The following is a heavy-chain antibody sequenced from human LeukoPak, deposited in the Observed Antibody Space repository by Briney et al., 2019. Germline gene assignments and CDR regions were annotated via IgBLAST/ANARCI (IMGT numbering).Heavy chain of an antibody. D-gene: IGHD5-12*01. J-gene: IGHJ1*01. CDR1: GFTFSNAW. V-gene: IGHV3-7*01. CDR3: ARDEAGGDGYEH. Sequence: GGSLRLSCAASGFTFSNAWMSWVRQAPGKGLEWVANIKQDGSEKYYVDSVKGRFTISRDNAKNSLYLQMNSLRAEDTAVYYCARDEAGGDGYEHWGQGTLVTVSS. CDR2: IKQDGSEK.